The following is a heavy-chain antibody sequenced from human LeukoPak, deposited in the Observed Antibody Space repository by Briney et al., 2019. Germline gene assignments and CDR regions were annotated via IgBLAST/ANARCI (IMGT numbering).Heavy chain of an antibody. CDR1: GYSFTNFW. V-gene: IGHV5-51*01. CDR2: IHPGDSDT. CDR3: ARRSGSYVDY. Sequence: GEALKIYCKGSGYSFTNFWIGWVRQMPGKGLEWMGIIHPGDSDTRYSPSFQGQVTISADKSISTAYLQWNSLKASDTAMYYCARRSGSYVDYWGQGTLVTVSS. D-gene: IGHD1-26*01. J-gene: IGHJ4*02.